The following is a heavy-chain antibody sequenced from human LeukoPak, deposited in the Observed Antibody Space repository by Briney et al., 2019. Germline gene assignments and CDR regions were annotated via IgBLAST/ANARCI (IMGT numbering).Heavy chain of an antibody. V-gene: IGHV1-2*02. CDR3: ARDECSSSSEWGWFDP. Sequence: ASVKVSCKASGYTFTGYYMHWVRQAPGQGLEWMGWINPNSGGTNYAQKFQGRVTMTRDTSISTAYMELSRLRSDDTAVYYCARDECSSSSEWGWFDPWGQGTLVTVSS. D-gene: IGHD6-6*01. CDR1: GYTFTGYY. J-gene: IGHJ5*02. CDR2: INPNSGGT.